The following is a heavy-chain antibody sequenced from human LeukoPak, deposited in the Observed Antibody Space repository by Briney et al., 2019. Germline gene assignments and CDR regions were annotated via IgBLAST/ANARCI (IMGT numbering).Heavy chain of an antibody. CDR2: ISYGGSIK. V-gene: IGHV3-30*18. Sequence: PGRALRLSCAAPVFTFLSYSLHWGRQAPGRGLEWVAVISYGGSIKYYADSLKGRFTISRDNSKNTLYLQMNSLRAEDTAVYYRAKDPTIFGVVMSGMDVWGQGTTVTVSS. D-gene: IGHD3-3*01. J-gene: IGHJ6*02. CDR1: VFTFLSYS. CDR3: AKDPTIFGVVMSGMDV.